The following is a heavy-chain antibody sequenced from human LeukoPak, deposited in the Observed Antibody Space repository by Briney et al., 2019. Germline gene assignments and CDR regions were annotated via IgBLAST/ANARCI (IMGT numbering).Heavy chain of an antibody. V-gene: IGHV4-4*07. J-gene: IGHJ4*02. CDR3: ARGTGSSDY. D-gene: IGHD1-1*01. Sequence: PSETLSLTCTVSGGSISTYSWNWIRQPAGKGLEWIGRIFASGSTKYNPSLKSRVTMSVETSKNQFSLKLSSVTAADTAVYYCARGTGSSDYWGQGTLVTVSS. CDR2: IFASGST. CDR1: GGSISTYS.